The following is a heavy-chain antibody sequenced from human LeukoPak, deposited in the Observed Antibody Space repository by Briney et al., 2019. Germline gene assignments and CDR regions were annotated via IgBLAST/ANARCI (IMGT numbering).Heavy chain of an antibody. V-gene: IGHV1-18*01. J-gene: IGHJ4*02. CDR2: ISAYNGNT. CDR3: ARQSDSSWTFDY. D-gene: IGHD6-13*01. Sequence: ASVKVSCKTSGYTFTNYGISWVRQAPGLGLEWMGWISAYNGNTNYAQKVQGRVTMTTDTSTSTAYMELRSLRFDDTAVYYCARQSDSSWTFDYWGQGTLVTVSS. CDR1: GYTFTNYG.